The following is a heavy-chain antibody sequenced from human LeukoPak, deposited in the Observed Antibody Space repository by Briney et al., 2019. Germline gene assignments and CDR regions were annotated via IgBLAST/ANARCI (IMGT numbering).Heavy chain of an antibody. D-gene: IGHD3-3*02. J-gene: IGHJ5*02. CDR3: VSTLGT. Sequence: GGSLRLSCAASGFTISSNYMSWVRQAPGKGLEWASILYSGGNTDYADPVKGRFTISRANSKNTLYLQMNSLRADDTAVYYCVSTLGTWGQGTLVTVSS. CDR2: LYSGGNT. V-gene: IGHV3-53*01. CDR1: GFTISSNY.